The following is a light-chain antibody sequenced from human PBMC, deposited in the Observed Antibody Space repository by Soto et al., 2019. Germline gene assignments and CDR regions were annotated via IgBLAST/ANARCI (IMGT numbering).Light chain of an antibody. CDR3: AAWDDSLSCVV. CDR2: RNS. CDR1: SSNIGSNY. Sequence: QSVLTQPPSASGTPGQRVTISCSGSSSNIGSNYVYWYQQLPGTVPQLLIYRNSERPSGVPDRFSGSKSGTSASLAISGIRSEDEADYYCAAWDDSLSCVVFGGGTKLTVL. V-gene: IGLV1-47*01. J-gene: IGLJ2*01.